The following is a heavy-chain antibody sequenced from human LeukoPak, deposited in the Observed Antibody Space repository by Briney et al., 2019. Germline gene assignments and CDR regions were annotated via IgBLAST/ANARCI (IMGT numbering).Heavy chain of an antibody. CDR2: IRGSGGST. CDR1: GFTFSIFA. CDR3: AKAGGHFDY. J-gene: IGHJ4*02. V-gene: IGHV3-23*01. Sequence: GGSLRLSCAASGFTFSIFAMSWVRQAPGKGREWVSAIRGSGGSTYYADSVKGRFNNSRDNSKNTLYLQTNGLRAEDTSVYYCAKAGGHFDYWGQGTLVTVSS. D-gene: IGHD4-23*01.